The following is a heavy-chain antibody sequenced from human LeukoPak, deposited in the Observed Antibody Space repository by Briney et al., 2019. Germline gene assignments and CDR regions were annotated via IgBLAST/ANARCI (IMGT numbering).Heavy chain of an antibody. Sequence: ASVKVSCKASGYTFTSYGISWVRQAPGQGLEWMGWISAYNGNTNYAQKLQGRVTMTTDTSTSTAYMELRSLRSDDTAVYYCARSGPGTYYDFWSGYCNFDYWGQGTLVTVSS. D-gene: IGHD3-3*01. CDR3: ARSGPGTYYDFWSGYCNFDY. CDR1: GYTFTSYG. J-gene: IGHJ4*02. CDR2: ISAYNGNT. V-gene: IGHV1-18*01.